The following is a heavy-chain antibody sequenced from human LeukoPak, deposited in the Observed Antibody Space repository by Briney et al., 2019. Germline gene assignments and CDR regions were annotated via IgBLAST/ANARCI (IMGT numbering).Heavy chain of an antibody. J-gene: IGHJ5*02. D-gene: IGHD6-6*01. Sequence: SQTLSLTCAISGDSVSSNSAAWNWIRQSPSRGLEWLGRTYYRSKWYNDYAVSVKSRITINPDTSKNQFSLQLNSVTPEDTAVYYCARGGKLGTSEYSSNLVSWFDPWGQGTLVTVSS. CDR3: ARGGKLGTSEYSSNLVSWFDP. CDR2: TYYRSKWYN. CDR1: GDSVSSNSAA. V-gene: IGHV6-1*01.